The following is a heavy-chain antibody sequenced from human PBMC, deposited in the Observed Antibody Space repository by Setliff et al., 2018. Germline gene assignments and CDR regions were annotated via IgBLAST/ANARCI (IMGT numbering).Heavy chain of an antibody. CDR1: GGSFSTYY. V-gene: IGHV4-59*08. CDR2: IYYSGST. J-gene: IGHJ4*02. CDR3: ASDCSGGSVTCH. D-gene: IGHD2-15*01. Sequence: PSETLSLTCAVYGGSFSTYYWIWIRQPPGKGLEWIGYIYYSGSTYYNPSLKSRVTISVDTSKNQFSLKLSSVTAADTAVYYCASDCSGGSVTCHWGQGTLVTVSS.